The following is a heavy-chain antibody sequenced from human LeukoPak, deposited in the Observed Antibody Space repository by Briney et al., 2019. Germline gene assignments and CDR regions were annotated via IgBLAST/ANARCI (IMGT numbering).Heavy chain of an antibody. D-gene: IGHD3-22*01. CDR3: VRDWGYDSSGYWQKYFDT. CDR1: GFTFNSYG. V-gene: IGHV3-30*03. CDR2: ISYDGSDK. J-gene: IGHJ4*02. Sequence: GGSLRLSCAASGFTFNSYGMHWVRQAPGKGLEWVAVISYDGSDKFYRDSVKGRFTISRDNSKNTLYLQMNSLRAEDTAVYYCVRDWGYDSSGYWQKYFDTWGRGTLVTVSS.